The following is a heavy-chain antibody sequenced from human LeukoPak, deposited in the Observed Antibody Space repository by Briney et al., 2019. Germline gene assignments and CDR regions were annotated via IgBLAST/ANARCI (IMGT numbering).Heavy chain of an antibody. D-gene: IGHD6-19*01. CDR1: GFTFNSH. CDR3: ARSSSGPRAPFDY. J-gene: IGHJ4*02. CDR2: ISYDGSNK. V-gene: IGHV3-30*04. Sequence: GRSLRLSCADSGFTFNSHMHWVRQAPGEGLEWVAAISYDGSNKKYGDSVKGRFTISRDNSKNTLYLQMNSLRAEDTAVYYCARSSSGPRAPFDYWGQGTLVTVSS.